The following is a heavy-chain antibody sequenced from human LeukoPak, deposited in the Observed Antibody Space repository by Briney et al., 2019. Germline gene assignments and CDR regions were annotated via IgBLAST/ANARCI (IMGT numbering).Heavy chain of an antibody. J-gene: IGHJ6*02. V-gene: IGHV1-18*01. CDR3: ARDLSARYYGMDV. CDR2: ISAYNGNT. Sequence: VASVKVSFKASGYTFTSYGISWVRQAPGQGLAWMGWISAYNGNTNYAPKLQGRVTMTTDTSTSTAYMELRSLRSDDTAVYYCARDLSARYYGMDVWGQGTTVTVSS. CDR1: GYTFTSYG.